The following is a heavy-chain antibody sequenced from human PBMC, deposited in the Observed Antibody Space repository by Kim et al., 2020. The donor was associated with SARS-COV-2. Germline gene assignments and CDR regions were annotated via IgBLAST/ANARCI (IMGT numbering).Heavy chain of an antibody. D-gene: IGHD3-10*01. J-gene: IGHJ6*02. CDR2: ISSSSSYI. V-gene: IGHV3-21*01. CDR3: ARVEMVRGVESYYYYYGMDV. Sequence: GGSLRLSCAASGFTFSSYSMNWVRQAPGKGLEWVSSISSSSSYIYYADSVKGRFTISRDNAKNSLYLQMNSLRAEDTAVYYCARVEMVRGVESYYYYYGMDVWGQGTTVTVSS. CDR1: GFTFSSYS.